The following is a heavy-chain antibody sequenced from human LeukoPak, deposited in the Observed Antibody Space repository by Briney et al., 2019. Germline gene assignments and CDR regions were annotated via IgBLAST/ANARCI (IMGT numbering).Heavy chain of an antibody. D-gene: IGHD3-3*01. CDR1: GYTFTGYY. CDR3: ARVGNYDFWSGYHGYYFDY. J-gene: IGHJ4*02. CDR2: INPNSGGT. Sequence: ASVKVSCKASGYTFTGYYMHWVRQAPGQGLEWMGRINPNSGGTNYAQKFRGRVTMTRDTSISTAYMELSRLRSDDTAVYYCARVGNYDFWSGYHGYYFDYWGQGTLVTVSS. V-gene: IGHV1-2*06.